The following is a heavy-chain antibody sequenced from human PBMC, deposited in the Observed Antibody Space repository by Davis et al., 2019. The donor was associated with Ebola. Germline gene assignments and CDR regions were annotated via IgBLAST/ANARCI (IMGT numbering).Heavy chain of an antibody. Sequence: HSQTLSLTCAISGDSVSSGGWTWIRQSPSRGLEWLGRTYYNSKWYIDYAVSVKSRLIINPDTSKNQFSLQLDSVTPEDTALYYCARGWFRGGMDVWGEGTTVTVSS. V-gene: IGHV6-1*01. CDR1: GDSVSSGG. D-gene: IGHD3-10*01. CDR3: ARGWFRGGMDV. J-gene: IGHJ6*04. CDR2: TYYNSKWYI.